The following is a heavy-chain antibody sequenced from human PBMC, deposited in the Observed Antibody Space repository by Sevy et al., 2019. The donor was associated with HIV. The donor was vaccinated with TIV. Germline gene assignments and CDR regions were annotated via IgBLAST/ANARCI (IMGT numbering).Heavy chain of an antibody. CDR3: AKGARGTLPAYYYYGMDV. J-gene: IGHJ6*02. CDR2: IYPGDSDT. CDR1: GYSFTSYW. Sequence: GESLKISCKCSGYSFTSYWIVWVRQMPGRGLEWMGIIYPGDSDTIYSPSFKGQVTISVDKSSSTAYLQWSRLKASDTAIYYSAKGARGTLPAYYYYGMDVWGQGTTVTVSS. V-gene: IGHV5-51*01.